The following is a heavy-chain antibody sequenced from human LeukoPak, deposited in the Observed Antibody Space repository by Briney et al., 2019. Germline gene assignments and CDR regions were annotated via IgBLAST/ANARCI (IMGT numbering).Heavy chain of an antibody. CDR1: GFSFSTYG. CDR3: ARDRPIVGPTTNAFDI. V-gene: IGHV3-30*02. J-gene: IGHJ3*02. CDR2: ILYDGSNK. D-gene: IGHD1-26*01. Sequence: PGGSLRLSCAASGFSFSTYGMHWVRQAPGKGLEWVAFILYDGSNKYYADSVKGRFTISRDNSKNTLYLQTNGLRAEDTAVYYCARDRPIVGPTTNAFDIWGQGTVVTVSP.